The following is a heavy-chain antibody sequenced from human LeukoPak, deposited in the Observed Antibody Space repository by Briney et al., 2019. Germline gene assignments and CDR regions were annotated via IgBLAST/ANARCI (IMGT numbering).Heavy chain of an antibody. CDR3: VRDRGISFYFDY. J-gene: IGHJ4*02. Sequence: PGGSLRLSCAASGFTFDDYAMHWVRQAPGKGLEWVSLISWDGGSTYYADSVKGRFTISRDNSKNSLYLQMNSLRADDTAVYYCVRDRGISFYFDYWGQGTLVTVSS. D-gene: IGHD3-16*02. V-gene: IGHV3-43D*03. CDR2: ISWDGGST. CDR1: GFTFDDYA.